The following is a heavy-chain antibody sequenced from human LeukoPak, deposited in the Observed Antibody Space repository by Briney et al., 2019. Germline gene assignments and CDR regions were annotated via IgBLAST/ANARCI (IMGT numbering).Heavy chain of an antibody. V-gene: IGHV3-7*01. D-gene: IGHD2-8*01. J-gene: IGHJ5*02. Sequence: PGGSLRLSCAAAGFTFSSYWMAWVRQAPGEGLEWVANIKQDGSDKDYVDSVKGRFTISRDNAKGSVYLQMNSMRVGDTVLYYCVRELMRFEHWGQESLVTVS. CDR1: GFTFSSYW. CDR3: VRELMRFEH. CDR2: IKQDGSDK.